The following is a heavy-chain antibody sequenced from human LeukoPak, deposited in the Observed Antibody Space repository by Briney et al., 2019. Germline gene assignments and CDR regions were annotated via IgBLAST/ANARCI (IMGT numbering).Heavy chain of an antibody. CDR1: VYTCTIYG. J-gene: IGHJ6*04. Sequence: ASVKLSCKASVYTCTIYGVSWFRRSPGQGPGWMGGWSAYNGNTNYAQKHQGRATMTTDTSTSTACKELRSLRSDDTAVYYCARDGVVVAADYYYYGMDVWGKGTTVTVSS. V-gene: IGHV1-18*04. CDR2: WSAYNGNT. CDR3: ARDGVVVAADYYYYGMDV. D-gene: IGHD2-15*01.